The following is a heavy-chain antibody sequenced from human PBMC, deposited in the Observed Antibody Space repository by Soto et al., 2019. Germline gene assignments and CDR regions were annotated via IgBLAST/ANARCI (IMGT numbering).Heavy chain of an antibody. V-gene: IGHV1-18*01. J-gene: IGHJ4*02. CDR3: ARTPSFHSSGWIEFDY. CDR1: GYNFNHYG. D-gene: IGHD6-19*01. CDR2: IRPYNGNT. Sequence: ASGEGSFQASGYNFNHYGINWGGQAPGQGVEWNGWIRPYNGNTNYAQKLQGRVTLTTDTSTSTAYMELRSLRSDDTAVYYCARTPSFHSSGWIEFDYWGQGTLVTVSS.